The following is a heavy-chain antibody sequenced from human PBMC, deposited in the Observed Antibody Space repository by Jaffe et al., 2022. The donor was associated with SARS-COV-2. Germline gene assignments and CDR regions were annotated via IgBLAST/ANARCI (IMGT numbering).Heavy chain of an antibody. CDR3: ARSYSVWVPRGNYYQYYGMDV. CDR2: IKSDGSST. Sequence: EVQLVESGGGLVQPGGSLRLSCAASGFAFSSHWMHWVRQAPGKGLVWVSRIKSDGSSTDYADSVKGRFTISRDNAKNTLYLQMNSLSAEDTAVYYCARSYSVWVPRGNYYQYYGMDVWGQGTTVTVSS. V-gene: IGHV3-74*01. D-gene: IGHD3-16*01. J-gene: IGHJ6*02. CDR1: GFAFSSHW.